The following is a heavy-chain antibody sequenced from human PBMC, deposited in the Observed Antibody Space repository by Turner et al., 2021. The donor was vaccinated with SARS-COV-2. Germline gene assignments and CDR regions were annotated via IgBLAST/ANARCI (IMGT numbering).Heavy chain of an antibody. V-gene: IGHV3-21*01. D-gene: IGHD2-2*01. J-gene: IGHJ6*02. CDR1: GFTFSSYS. CDR3: ARDHRPVVVPAAKRAGSYYYGMDV. CDR2: ISSSSSYI. Sequence: VQLVESGGGVVQPGRSLRPSCAASGFTFSSYSMNWVRQAPGKGLEWVSSISSSSSYIYYADSVKGRFTISRDNAKNSLYLQMNSLRAEDTAVYYCARDHRPVVVPAAKRAGSYYYGMDVWGQGTTVTVSS.